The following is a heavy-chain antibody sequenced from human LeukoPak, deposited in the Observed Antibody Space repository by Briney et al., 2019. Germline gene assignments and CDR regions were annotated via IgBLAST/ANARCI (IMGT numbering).Heavy chain of an antibody. CDR1: GYTFTGYY. J-gene: IGHJ4*02. CDR3: ARDLGSIVATVDHDY. Sequence: GATVKVSCKASGYTFTGYYMHWVRQAPGQGLEWMGWISAYNGNTNYAQSLQGRVTMTTDTPTSTAYMELRSLTSDDTAVYYCARDLGSIVATVDHDYWGQGTLVAVSS. V-gene: IGHV1-18*04. CDR2: ISAYNGNT. D-gene: IGHD5-12*01.